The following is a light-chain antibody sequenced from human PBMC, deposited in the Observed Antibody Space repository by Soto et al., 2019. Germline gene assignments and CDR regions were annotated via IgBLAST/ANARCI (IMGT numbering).Light chain of an antibody. CDR1: QRVVSY. Sequence: EIVLTQSPATLSVSPGERATLSCRASQRVVSYLAWYQQKPGQAPRLLIYDASTRATGVPPRFTGSGSGTEFTLTIKGMQSEAVAVYHCQQYNSWPRTFGQGTKGDIK. V-gene: IGKV3-15*01. J-gene: IGKJ1*01. CDR3: QQYNSWPRT. CDR2: DAS.